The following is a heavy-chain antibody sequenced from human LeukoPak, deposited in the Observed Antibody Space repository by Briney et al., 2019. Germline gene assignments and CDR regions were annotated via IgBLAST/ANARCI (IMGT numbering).Heavy chain of an antibody. J-gene: IGHJ4*02. D-gene: IGHD1-26*01. CDR3: VRLKGGY. V-gene: IGHV3-74*01. CDR1: GFTFSNYW. CDR2: INGDSSTT. Sequence: PGGSLRLSCAASGFTFSNYWTHWVRHAPGKGLVWVSRINGDSSTTAYADSVKGRFTISRDNAKNTAYLQINSLRAEDTAVYYCVRLKGGYWGQGTLVTVSS.